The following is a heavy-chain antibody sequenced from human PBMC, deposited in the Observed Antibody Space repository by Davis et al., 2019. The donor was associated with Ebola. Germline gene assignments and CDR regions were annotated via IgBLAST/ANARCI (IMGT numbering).Heavy chain of an antibody. CDR3: ARGNGTYFGDIAADY. J-gene: IGHJ4*02. V-gene: IGHV4-61*01. CDR2: VYYNGYA. CDR1: GGSVNSDSHY. D-gene: IGHD1-26*01. Sequence: MPSETLSLTCSVSGGSVNSDSHYWTWIRQPPEKGLEWIGYVYYNGYAHYNPALKSRVTISLDTSNSQYSLTLISATPADTAVYYCARGNGTYFGDIAADYWGQGALVTVSP.